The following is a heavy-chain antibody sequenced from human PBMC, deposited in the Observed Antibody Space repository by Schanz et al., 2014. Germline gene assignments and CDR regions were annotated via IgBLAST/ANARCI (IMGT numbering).Heavy chain of an antibody. Sequence: QLQLVQSGAEVKKPGSSVKVSCKLSGGTFSSYTISWMRQAPGQGLEWMGKIIPVLNIATYAQKFQGRVTITADRSTSTAYMELSSLRSEDTAVYYCARDRLECGAECYSVEVFEIWGQGTLVIVSS. V-gene: IGHV1-69*08. CDR2: IIPVLNIA. J-gene: IGHJ4*02. D-gene: IGHD2-21*01. CDR3: ARDRLECGAECYSVEVFEI. CDR1: GGTFSSYT.